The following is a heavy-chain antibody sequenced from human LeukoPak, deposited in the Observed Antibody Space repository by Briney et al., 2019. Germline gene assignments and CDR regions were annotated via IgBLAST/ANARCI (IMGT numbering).Heavy chain of an antibody. CDR2: ISGSGSNT. J-gene: IGHJ4*02. CDR3: AKTVSGSHSYQGGDY. D-gene: IGHD3-16*02. V-gene: IGHV3-23*01. Sequence: GGSLRLSCAAFGSTFSSYAMSWVRQAPGKGLEWVSAISGSGSNTYYADSVKGRFTMSRDNSKNTLHLQMNSLRAEDTAVYFCAKTVSGSHSYQGGDYWGQGTLVFVSS. CDR1: GSTFSSYA.